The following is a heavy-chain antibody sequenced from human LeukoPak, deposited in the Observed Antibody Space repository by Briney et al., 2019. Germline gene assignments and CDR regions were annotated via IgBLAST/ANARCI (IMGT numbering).Heavy chain of an antibody. V-gene: IGHV1-2*02. CDR3: TRDGVPAPEEFDY. CDR2: IVVDSGAT. J-gene: IGHJ4*02. D-gene: IGHD2-2*01. CDR1: GFTFNAYY. Sequence: ASVKVSCKASGFTFNAYYVHWVRQAPGQGLEWMGWIVVDSGATNYAPKFQGRVTMTRDTSISTAYMELSRLRSGDTALYYCTRDGVPAPEEFDYWGQGTLVTVSS.